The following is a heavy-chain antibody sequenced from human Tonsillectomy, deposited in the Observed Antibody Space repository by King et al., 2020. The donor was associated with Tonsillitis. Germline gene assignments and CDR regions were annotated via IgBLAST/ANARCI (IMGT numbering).Heavy chain of an antibody. CDR1: GGSISGGTYY. CDR3: GRYEGGVFDP. D-gene: IGHD2-15*01. J-gene: IGHJ5*02. V-gene: IGHV4-31*03. Sequence: QLQESGPGLVKPSQTLSLSCSVSGGSISGGTYYLRWIPPHPGKGLDWIGYYYNSENTYHNPSLKSRLTISVDTTKNQFSLKLSSVTAADTAVYYCGRYEGGVFDPGGQGTLVTVSS. CDR2: YYNSENT.